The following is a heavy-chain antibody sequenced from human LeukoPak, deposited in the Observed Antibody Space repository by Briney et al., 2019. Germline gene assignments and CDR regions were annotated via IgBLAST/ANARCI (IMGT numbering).Heavy chain of an antibody. CDR3: AKDYEPLVGVHRWGDWFDP. J-gene: IGHJ5*02. CDR2: IIPIFGTA. V-gene: IGHV1-69*01. Sequence: GASVKVSCKASGGTFSSYAISWVRQAPGQGLEWMGGIIPIFGTANYAQKFQGRVTITADESTSTAYMELSSLRSEDTAVYYCAKDYEPLVGVHRWGDWFDPWGQGTLVTVSP. CDR1: GGTFSSYA. D-gene: IGHD1-26*01.